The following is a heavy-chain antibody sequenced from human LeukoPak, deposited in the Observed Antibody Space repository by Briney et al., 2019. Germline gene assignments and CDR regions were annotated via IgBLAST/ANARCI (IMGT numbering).Heavy chain of an antibody. D-gene: IGHD3-10*01. J-gene: IGHJ4*02. CDR3: ARAPMVRGVITIIDY. Sequence: GASVKVSCKASGGTFSSYAISWVRQAPGQGLEWMGGIIPIFGTANYAQKFQGRVTITADESTSTAYMELSSLRSEDTAVYYCARAPMVRGVITIIDYWGQGTLVTVSS. V-gene: IGHV1-69*13. CDR1: GGTFSSYA. CDR2: IIPIFGTA.